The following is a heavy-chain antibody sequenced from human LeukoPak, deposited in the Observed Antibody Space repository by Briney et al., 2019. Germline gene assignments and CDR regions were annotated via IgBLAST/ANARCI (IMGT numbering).Heavy chain of an antibody. J-gene: IGHJ4*02. CDR2: IKSKTDGGTT. CDR1: GLTFSNAW. D-gene: IGHD4-17*01. CDR3: ARDRVYYGDIRYFDY. V-gene: IGHV3-15*07. Sequence: GSLRLSCAASGLTFSNAWMNWVRQAPGKGLEWVGRIKSKTDGGTTDYAAPAKGRFTISRDDSKNTLYLQMNSLRAEDTAVYYCARDRVYYGDIRYFDYWGQGTLVTVSS.